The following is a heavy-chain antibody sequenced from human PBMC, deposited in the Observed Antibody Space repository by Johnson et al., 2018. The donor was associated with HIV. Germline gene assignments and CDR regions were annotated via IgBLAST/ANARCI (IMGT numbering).Heavy chain of an antibody. J-gene: IGHJ3*02. CDR3: AKRSPVGSYSDAFDI. D-gene: IGHD1-26*01. Sequence: QVQLVESGGGLIQPGGSLRLSCAASGFTVSSYGMHWVRQAPGKGLEWVAFIRYDGSNKYYADSVKGRFTISRDNSKNTLYLQMNSLRAEDTAVYYCAKRSPVGSYSDAFDIWGQGTMVTVSS. V-gene: IGHV3-30*02. CDR1: GFTVSSYG. CDR2: IRYDGSNK.